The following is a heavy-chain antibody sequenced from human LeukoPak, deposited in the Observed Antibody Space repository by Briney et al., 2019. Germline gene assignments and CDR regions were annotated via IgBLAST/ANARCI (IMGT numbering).Heavy chain of an antibody. Sequence: GESLKISCKGSGYSFTSYWIGWVRQMAGKGLEWMGIIYPGDSDTRYSPSFQGQVIISADKSISTVYLQWSSLKASDTAMCYCARLPRPIAAAGYWGQGTLVTVSS. V-gene: IGHV5-51*01. CDR3: ARLPRPIAAAGY. CDR1: GYSFTSYW. J-gene: IGHJ4*02. CDR2: IYPGDSDT. D-gene: IGHD6-13*01.